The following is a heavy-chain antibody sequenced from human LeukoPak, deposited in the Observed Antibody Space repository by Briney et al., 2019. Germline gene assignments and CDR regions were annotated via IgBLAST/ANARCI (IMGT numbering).Heavy chain of an antibody. D-gene: IGHD3-3*01. J-gene: IGHJ4*02. CDR1: GFTFGDSG. CDR3: SRAPYYDFWCDY. Sequence: PGGSLRLSCTASGFTFGDSGMSWFRQAPGKGLEWGGFIRSKAYGGAVEYAAAVKGRFTISRDDSKSIAYLLMNSLKTEDTAVYYCSRAPYYDFWCDYWGQGTLVTVSS. V-gene: IGHV3-49*03. CDR2: IRSKAYGGAV.